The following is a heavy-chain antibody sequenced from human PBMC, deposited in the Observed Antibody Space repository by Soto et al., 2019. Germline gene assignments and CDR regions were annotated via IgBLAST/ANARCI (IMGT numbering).Heavy chain of an antibody. CDR3: AKDGRGVTSDRPDWLAP. Sequence: QVQMVQSGAEVKKPGASVKVSCKASGYSFTDYYIHWMRQAPGQGLEWMGWINPYSGGTNYAQKFQGRVTMTRDTSQRTAYMARSMLRSEDTAVYYCAKDGRGVTSDRPDWLAPWGQGPLVTVSS. J-gene: IGHJ5*02. D-gene: IGHD6-6*01. CDR2: INPYSGGT. CDR1: GYSFTDYY. V-gene: IGHV1-2*02.